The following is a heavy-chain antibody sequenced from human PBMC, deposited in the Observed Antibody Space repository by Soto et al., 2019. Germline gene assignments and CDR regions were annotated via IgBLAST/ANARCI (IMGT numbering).Heavy chain of an antibody. D-gene: IGHD6-19*01. Sequence: EVQLVESGGGLVQPGGSLRLSCAASGFTFSSYSMIWVRQPPGKGLECISYIDSGGTTIYHTDSVKGRFTISRDNAKNSLSLQMTILTAEDTAVYYCARRTSGWYSDYWGLGTLVTVSS. CDR2: IDSGGTTI. CDR1: GFTFSSYS. V-gene: IGHV3-48*01. J-gene: IGHJ4*02. CDR3: ARRTSGWYSDY.